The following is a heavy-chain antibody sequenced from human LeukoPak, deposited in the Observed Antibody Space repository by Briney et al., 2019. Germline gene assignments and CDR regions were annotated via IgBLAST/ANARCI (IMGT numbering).Heavy chain of an antibody. V-gene: IGHV4-4*08. Sequence: PSETLFLTRTVSAGSLSSNYWSWIRQPPGKGLEWIAYIYSSGSTKYNPSLKSRVTISVDTSKNQFSLKLSSVTAADTAVYYCARDSSSFPSEGFDHWGQGTLVTVSS. CDR3: ARDSSSFPSEGFDH. CDR1: AGSLSSNY. CDR2: IYSSGST. J-gene: IGHJ4*02. D-gene: IGHD6-6*01.